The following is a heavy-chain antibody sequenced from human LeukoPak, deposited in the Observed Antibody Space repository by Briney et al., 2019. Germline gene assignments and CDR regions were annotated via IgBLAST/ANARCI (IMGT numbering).Heavy chain of an antibody. J-gene: IGHJ6*02. CDR2: TVSEIDGGTT. V-gene: IGHV3-15*04. CDR3: TTDEDWNYARKDV. D-gene: IGHD1-7*01. CDR1: GFTLNYAW. Sequence: GGSLRLSCAASGFTLNYAWMSWVRQVPGKGLEWVGQTVSEIDGGTTDYAAPVKGRFTISRDDSKSTLYLQMNSLKIEDTAVYYCTTDEDWNYARKDVWGQGATVIVSS.